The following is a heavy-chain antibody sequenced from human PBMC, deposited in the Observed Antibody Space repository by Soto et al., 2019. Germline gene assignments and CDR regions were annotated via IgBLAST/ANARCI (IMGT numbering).Heavy chain of an antibody. CDR2: IKSSKDGGTA. J-gene: IGHJ1*01. CDR1: SFTFTTTW. V-gene: IGHV3-15*07. Sequence: EVQVLQSGGDLVEPGGSLRLCCVASSFTFTTTWMNWVRQAPGKGLEWVGHIKSSKDGGTADYAAAVKGRFTISRDDSKNTVYLQMNSLTTEDTAVYYGATDNYYCIMDWGQGTLVTVSS. D-gene: IGHD3-10*01. CDR3: ATDNYYCIMD.